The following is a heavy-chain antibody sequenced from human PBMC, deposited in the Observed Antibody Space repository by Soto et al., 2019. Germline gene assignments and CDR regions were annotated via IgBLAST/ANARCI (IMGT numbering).Heavy chain of an antibody. D-gene: IGHD4-17*01. J-gene: IGHJ4*02. Sequence: QVQLVESGGGVVQPGRSLRLSCAASGFTFSSYGMHWVRQAPGKGLEWVAVIWYDGSNKYYADSVKGRFTISRDNSKNTLYLQMNSLRAEDKAVYYCARHYYGGNSVALDYWGQGTLVTVSS. CDR1: GFTFSSYG. CDR2: IWYDGSNK. CDR3: ARHYYGGNSVALDY. V-gene: IGHV3-33*01.